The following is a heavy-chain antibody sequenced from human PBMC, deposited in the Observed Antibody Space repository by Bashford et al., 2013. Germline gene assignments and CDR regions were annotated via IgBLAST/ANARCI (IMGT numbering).Heavy chain of an antibody. V-gene: IGHV5-51*01. CDR3: ARGHYGDYYYYYMDV. D-gene: IGHD4-17*01. CDR2: IYPGDSDT. Sequence: WVRQMPGKGLEWMGIIYPGDSDTRYSPSFQGQVTISADKSISTAYLQWSSLKASDTAVYYCARGHYGDYYYYYMDVWGQGTTVTVSS. J-gene: IGHJ6*03.